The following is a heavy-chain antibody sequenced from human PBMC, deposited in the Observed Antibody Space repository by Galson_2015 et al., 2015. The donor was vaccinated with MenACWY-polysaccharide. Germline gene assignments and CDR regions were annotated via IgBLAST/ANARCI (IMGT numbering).Heavy chain of an antibody. V-gene: IGHV3-74*01. J-gene: IGHJ5*02. D-gene: IGHD2-15*01. CDR3: TKAGAEDCRGSSCYFNLFDP. Sequence: SLRLSCAASGFSFSTYWMHWVRHAPGKGLVWVSRINADGSATDYADSVRGRFTISRDNAKNTLYLEMNSLRAEDTAVYYCTKAGAEDCRGSSCYFNLFDPWGQRTLVTVSS. CDR2: INADGSAT. CDR1: GFSFSTYW.